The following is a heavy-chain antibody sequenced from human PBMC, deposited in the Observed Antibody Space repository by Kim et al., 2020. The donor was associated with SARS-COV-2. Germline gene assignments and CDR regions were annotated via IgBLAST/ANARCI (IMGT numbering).Heavy chain of an antibody. CDR1: GGSFSGYY. V-gene: IGHV4-34*01. J-gene: IGHJ5*02. CDR3: PSRAAAGPNWLAP. D-gene: IGHD6-13*01. Sequence: SETLSLTCAVYGGSFSGYYWSWIRQPPGKGLEWIGEINHSGSTNYNPSLKSRGTISVDTSKNQFSLKLTSVTAADPAVYYCPSRAAAGPNWLAPWGQGT. CDR2: INHSGST.